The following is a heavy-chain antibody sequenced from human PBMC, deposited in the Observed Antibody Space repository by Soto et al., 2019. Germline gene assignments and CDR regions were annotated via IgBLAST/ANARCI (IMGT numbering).Heavy chain of an antibody. J-gene: IGHJ4*02. CDR2: ISAYNGNT. Sequence: GASVKVSCKASGYTFTSYGISWVRQAPGQGLEWMGWISAYNGNTNYAQKLQGRVTMTTDTSTSTAYMELRSLRSDDTAVYYCARDSIIVATKGRFDYWGQGTLVTVSS. V-gene: IGHV1-18*01. CDR1: GYTFTSYG. CDR3: ARDSIIVATKGRFDY. D-gene: IGHD5-12*01.